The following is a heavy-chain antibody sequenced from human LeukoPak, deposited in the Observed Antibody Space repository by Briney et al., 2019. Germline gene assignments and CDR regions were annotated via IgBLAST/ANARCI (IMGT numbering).Heavy chain of an antibody. CDR1: GGSFSSYY. V-gene: IGHV4-59*08. J-gene: IGHJ4*02. D-gene: IGHD6-19*01. CDR3: ARRYSSGWYYFDY. CDR2: IYYSGST. Sequence: PSETLSLTCAVYGGSFSSYYWSWIRQPPGKGLEWIGYIYYSGSTNYNPSLKSRVTISVDTSKNQFSLKLSSVTAADTAVYYCARRYSSGWYYFDYWGQGTLVTVSS.